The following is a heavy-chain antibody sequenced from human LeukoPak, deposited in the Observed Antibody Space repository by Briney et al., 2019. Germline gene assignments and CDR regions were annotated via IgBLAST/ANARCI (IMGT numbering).Heavy chain of an antibody. D-gene: IGHD6-19*01. Sequence: GESLKISCKGSGYSLTSYWIGWVRQMPGKGLEWMGIIYPGDSNTRYSPSFQGQVTISADKSISTAYLQWSSLKASDTAMYYCARPHSSGLYSNSFDIWGQGTMVTVSS. CDR1: GYSLTSYW. CDR2: IYPGDSNT. CDR3: ARPHSSGLYSNSFDI. V-gene: IGHV5-51*01. J-gene: IGHJ3*02.